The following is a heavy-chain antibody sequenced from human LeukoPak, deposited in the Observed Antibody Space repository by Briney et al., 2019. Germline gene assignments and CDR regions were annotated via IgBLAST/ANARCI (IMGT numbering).Heavy chain of an antibody. CDR2: ISAYNGNT. CDR3: AVDYDILTGNEF. J-gene: IGHJ4*02. CDR1: GYTFTSYG. D-gene: IGHD3-9*01. Sequence: GASVKVCCKAAGYTFTSYGISWVRQAPGQGLEWMGWISAYNGNTNYAQKLQGRVTMTTDTSTSTAYMELRSLRSDDTAVYYCAVDYDILTGNEFWGQGTLVTVSS. V-gene: IGHV1-18*01.